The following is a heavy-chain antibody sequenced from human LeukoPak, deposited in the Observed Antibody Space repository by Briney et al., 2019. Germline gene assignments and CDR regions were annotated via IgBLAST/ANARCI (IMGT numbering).Heavy chain of an antibody. CDR1: GGSFSGYY. CDR3: AKVLEPTAVTLSGFDY. CDR2: ISGSGGST. D-gene: IGHD4-17*01. Sequence: ETLSLTCAVYGGSFSGYYWSWVRQAPGKGLEWVSAISGSGGSTYYADSVKGRFTISRDNSKNTLYLQMNSLRAEDTAVYYCAKVLEPTAVTLSGFDYWGQGTLVTVSS. V-gene: IGHV3-23*01. J-gene: IGHJ4*02.